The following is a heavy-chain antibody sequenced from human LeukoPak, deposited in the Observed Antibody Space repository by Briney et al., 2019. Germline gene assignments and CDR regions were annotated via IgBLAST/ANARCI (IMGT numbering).Heavy chain of an antibody. D-gene: IGHD6-19*01. J-gene: IGHJ4*02. CDR2: IASDGSST. CDR3: AKVQVSLAVAGSLTRYFDY. V-gene: IGHV3-74*01. Sequence: GGSLRLSCAASGFTFSSYWMNWVRQAPGKGLVWVSRIASDGSSTTYADSVKGRFSISRDNPKNTLYLQMNSLRAEDTAVYYCAKVQVSLAVAGSLTRYFDYWGQGTLVTVSS. CDR1: GFTFSSYW.